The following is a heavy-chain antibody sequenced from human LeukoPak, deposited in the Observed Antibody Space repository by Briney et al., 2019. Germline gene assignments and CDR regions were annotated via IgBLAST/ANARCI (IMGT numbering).Heavy chain of an antibody. CDR3: ARAGPLYSGAYLGY. V-gene: IGHV1-2*02. J-gene: IGHJ4*02. CDR1: GYTFTSYY. CDR2: INPNSGDA. D-gene: IGHD1-26*01. Sequence: ALVKVSCKASGYTFTSYYMHWVRQAPGQGLEWMGWINPNSGDANYAQKFQGRVTMTRDTSISTAYMELSRLRSDDTAVYYCARAGPLYSGAYLGYWGQGTLVTVSS.